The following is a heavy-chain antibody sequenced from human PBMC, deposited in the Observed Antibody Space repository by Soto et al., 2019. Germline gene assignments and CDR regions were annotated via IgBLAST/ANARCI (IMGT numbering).Heavy chain of an antibody. V-gene: IGHV1-69*01. Sequence: QVQLVQSGAEVKKPGSSVKVSCKASGGTFSSYAISWVRQAPGQGLEWMGGIIPIFGTANYAQKFQGRVTITADESTSTAYMELRSLRSEDTAVYYCASREDYGDYVGMLGAFDIWGQGTMVTVSS. J-gene: IGHJ3*02. CDR2: IIPIFGTA. D-gene: IGHD4-17*01. CDR3: ASREDYGDYVGMLGAFDI. CDR1: GGTFSSYA.